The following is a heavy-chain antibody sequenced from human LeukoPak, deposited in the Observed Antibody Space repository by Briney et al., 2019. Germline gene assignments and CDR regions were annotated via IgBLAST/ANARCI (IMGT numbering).Heavy chain of an antibody. V-gene: IGHV3-7*01. CDR1: GFTFSSYW. J-gene: IGHJ6*02. CDR3: ARVPYGSYYYGMDV. D-gene: IGHD1-26*01. CDR2: IKQDGSEK. Sequence: GGSLRLSCAASGFTFSSYWMSWVRQAPGKGLEWVANIKQDGSEKNYVDSVKGRFTISRDDAKNSLYLQMNSLRAEDTAVYYCARVPYGSYYYGMDVWGQGTTVTVSS.